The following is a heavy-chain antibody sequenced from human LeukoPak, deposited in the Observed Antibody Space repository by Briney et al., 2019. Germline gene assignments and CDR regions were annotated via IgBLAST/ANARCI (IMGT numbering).Heavy chain of an antibody. D-gene: IGHD3-3*01. Sequence: ASVKVSCKASGYTFTGYYMHWVRQAPGQGLEWMGWINPNSGGTNYAQKFQGRVTMTRDTSISTAYMELSRLRSDDTAVYYCARGITIFGVVIPWYFDYWGQGTLVTVSS. J-gene: IGHJ4*02. V-gene: IGHV1-2*02. CDR1: GYTFTGYY. CDR3: ARGITIFGVVIPWYFDY. CDR2: INPNSGGT.